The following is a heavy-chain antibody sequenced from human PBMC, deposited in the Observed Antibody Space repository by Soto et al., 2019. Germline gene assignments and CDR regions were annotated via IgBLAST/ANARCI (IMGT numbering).Heavy chain of an antibody. D-gene: IGHD6-19*01. J-gene: IGHJ5*02. CDR2: ISSDSTI. Sequence: GGSLRLSCAASGFTFSNYSMNWVRQAPGKGLEWVSYISSDSTIYYADSVKGRFTISRDNAKNSLYPQMNSLRAEDTAVYYCARETQWLNWFDPWGQGTLVTVSS. CDR1: GFTFSNYS. V-gene: IGHV3-48*01. CDR3: ARETQWLNWFDP.